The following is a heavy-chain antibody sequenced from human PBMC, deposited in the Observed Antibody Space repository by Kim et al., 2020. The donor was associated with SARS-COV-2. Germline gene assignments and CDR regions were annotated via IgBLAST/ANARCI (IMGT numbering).Heavy chain of an antibody. Sequence: SETLSLTCTVSGGSISSFYWGWIRPPPGKGLEWIDYIFCAGDTNYNSSLNSRVTISADTSKNQFSLKLRSVTAADTALYYCARVFRFSDTAYPDVWGKGTTVTVSS. D-gene: IGHD2-21*02. CDR1: GGSISSFY. V-gene: IGHV4-59*08. CDR2: IFCAGDT. CDR3: ARVFRFSDTAYPDV. J-gene: IGHJ6*04.